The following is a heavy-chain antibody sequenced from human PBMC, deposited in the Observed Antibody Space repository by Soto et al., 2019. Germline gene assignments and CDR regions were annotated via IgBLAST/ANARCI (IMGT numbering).Heavy chain of an antibody. V-gene: IGHV1-18*01. CDR1: GYTFTSYG. CDR2: ISAYNGNT. Sequence: ASVKVSCKASGYTFTSYGISWVRQAPGQGLEWMGWISAYNGNTNYAQKLQGRVTMTTDTSTSTAYMELRSLRSDDTAVYYCARVRDIVVVPAATIDYWGQGTLVTVSS. CDR3: ARVRDIVVVPAATIDY. J-gene: IGHJ4*02. D-gene: IGHD2-2*01.